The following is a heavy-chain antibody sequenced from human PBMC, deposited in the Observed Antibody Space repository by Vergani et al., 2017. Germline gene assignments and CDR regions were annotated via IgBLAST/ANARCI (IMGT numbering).Heavy chain of an antibody. D-gene: IGHD1-1*01. CDR2: IYYSGST. Sequence: QVQLQESGPGLVKPSETLSLTCTVSGGSISSYYWSWIRQPPGKGLEWIGYIYYSGSTNYNPSLKSRVTRSVDTSKNQFSLKLSSVTAADTAVYYCARVERDMTPREGGYFDLWGRGTLVTVSS. J-gene: IGHJ2*01. CDR1: GGSISSYY. V-gene: IGHV4-59*01. CDR3: ARVERDMTPREGGYFDL.